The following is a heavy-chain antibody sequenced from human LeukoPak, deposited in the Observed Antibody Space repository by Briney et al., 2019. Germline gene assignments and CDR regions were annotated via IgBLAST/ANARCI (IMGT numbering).Heavy chain of an antibody. D-gene: IGHD3-22*01. CDR2: ISGSGGST. CDR3: AKDFYYDGSGSFDH. CDR1: GFTFSSYA. V-gene: IGHV3-23*01. Sequence: GGSLRLSCAASGFTFSSYAMSWVRQAPGKGLEWVSAISGSGGSTYYADSVKGRFTIFRDNSKNTLYLQMNSLRAEDTAVYYCAKDFYYDGSGSFDHWGQGTLVTVSS. J-gene: IGHJ4*02.